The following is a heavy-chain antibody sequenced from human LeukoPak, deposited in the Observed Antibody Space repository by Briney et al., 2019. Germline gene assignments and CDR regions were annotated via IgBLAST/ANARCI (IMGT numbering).Heavy chain of an antibody. D-gene: IGHD3-3*01. Sequence: GGSLRLSCAASGFDFNNKNYAMNWVRQAPGKGLEWVSFIGSSSHLIFYADSVKGRFTISRDIADNSLSLQMNRLRAEDTAVYYCVRSYSGQLRFLEWPSTVNRDYYYMDVWGEGTTVTVSS. CDR2: IGSSSHLI. CDR1: GFDFNNKNYA. CDR3: VRSYSGQLRFLEWPSTVNRDYYYMDV. V-gene: IGHV3-21*01. J-gene: IGHJ6*03.